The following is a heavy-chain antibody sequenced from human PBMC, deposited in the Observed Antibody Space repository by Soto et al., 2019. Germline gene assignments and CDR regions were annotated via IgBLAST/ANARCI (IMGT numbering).Heavy chain of an antibody. Sequence: QLQMQESGSGLVKPSQTLSLTCTVSGGSISSGCYSWSWIRQTPGKGLEWIGYIYPTGKTYYNPPPESRATLSIDTSQNQFSLELTSVPAADTAVYYCARAPPGPAPRWGVWGHGTTVTVSS. CDR3: ARAPPGPAPRWGV. CDR1: GGSISSGCYS. J-gene: IGHJ6*02. CDR2: IYPTGKT. V-gene: IGHV4-30-2*01. D-gene: IGHD3-16*01.